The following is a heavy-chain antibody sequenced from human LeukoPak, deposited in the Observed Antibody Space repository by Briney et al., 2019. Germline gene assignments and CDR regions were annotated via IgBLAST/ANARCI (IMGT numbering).Heavy chain of an antibody. V-gene: IGHV4-39*07. CDR3: ARIFGVVIIGHYYYYMDV. D-gene: IGHD3-3*01. Sequence: SETLSLTCTVSGGSISSSSYYWGWIRQPPGKGLEWIGSIYYSGSTYYNPSLKSRATISVDTSKNQFSLKLSSVTAADTAVYYCARIFGVVIIGHYYYYMDVWGKGTTVTVSS. CDR1: GGSISSSSYY. J-gene: IGHJ6*03. CDR2: IYYSGST.